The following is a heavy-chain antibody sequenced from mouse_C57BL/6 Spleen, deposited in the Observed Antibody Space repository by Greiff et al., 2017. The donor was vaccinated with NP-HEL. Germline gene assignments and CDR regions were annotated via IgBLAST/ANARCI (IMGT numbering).Heavy chain of an antibody. Sequence: QVQLQQPGAELVMPGASVKLSCKASGYTFTSYWMHWVKQRPGQGLEWIGEIDPSDSYTNYNQTFKGKSTLTVDKSSSTAYMQLSSLTSEDSAVDYCARWLLWYFDVWGTGTTVTVSS. CDR1: GYTFTSYW. D-gene: IGHD2-3*01. CDR2: IDPSDSYT. J-gene: IGHJ1*03. V-gene: IGHV1-69*01. CDR3: ARWLLWYFDV.